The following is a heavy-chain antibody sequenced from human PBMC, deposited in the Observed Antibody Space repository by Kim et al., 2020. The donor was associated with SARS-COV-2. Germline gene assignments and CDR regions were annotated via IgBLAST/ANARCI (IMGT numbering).Heavy chain of an antibody. CDR1: GFTVSSNY. V-gene: IGHV3-53*01. CDR2: IYSGGST. Sequence: GGSLRLSCAASGFTVSSNYMSWVRQAPGKGLEWVSVIYSGGSTSYADSVKGRFTISRDSSRNTLYLQMNSLRAEDTAVYYCARSTYYYGSGSYSAGDYWG. CDR3: ARSTYYYGSGSYSAGDY. J-gene: IGHJ4*01. D-gene: IGHD3-10*01.